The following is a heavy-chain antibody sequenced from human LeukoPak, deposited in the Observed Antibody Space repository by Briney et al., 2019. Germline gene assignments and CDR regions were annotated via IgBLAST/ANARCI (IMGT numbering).Heavy chain of an antibody. J-gene: IGHJ4*02. CDR3: ARENNDYGGKKAFDY. Sequence: SETLSLTCTVSGASISTYYWSWIRQPPEKGLEWIAYIYNSVNTNYNPSLRSRVTISVDTSKNQFSLKLSSVAAADTAVYYCARENNDYGGKKAFDYWGQGTLVTVSS. V-gene: IGHV4-4*08. D-gene: IGHD4-23*01. CDR2: IYNSVNT. CDR1: GASISTYY.